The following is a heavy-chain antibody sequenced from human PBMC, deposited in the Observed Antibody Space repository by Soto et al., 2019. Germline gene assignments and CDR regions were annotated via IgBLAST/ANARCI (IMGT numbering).Heavy chain of an antibody. CDR1: GGSISSSSYY. CDR2: IYYSGST. CDR3: ARHGPIMYYYDSSGYYY. V-gene: IGHV4-39*01. Sequence: PSETLSLTCTVSGGSISSSSYYWGWIRQPPGKGLEWIGSIYYSGSTYYNPSLKSRVTISVDTSKNQFSLKLSSVTAADTAVYYCARHGPIMYYYDSSGYYYWGQGTLVTVSS. J-gene: IGHJ4*02. D-gene: IGHD3-22*01.